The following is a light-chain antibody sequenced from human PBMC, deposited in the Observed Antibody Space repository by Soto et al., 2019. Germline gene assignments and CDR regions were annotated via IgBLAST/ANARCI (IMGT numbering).Light chain of an antibody. CDR1: GSNIGSGYD. CDR3: AAWDDSLNGDV. V-gene: IGLV1-44*01. Sequence: QSVLTQPPSVSGAPGQRVIISCTGSGSNIGSGYDVHWYQQLPGTAPKLLIYSNNQRPSGVPDRFSGSKSGTSASLAISGLQSEDEADYYCAAWDDSLNGDVFGTGTKLTVL. J-gene: IGLJ1*01. CDR2: SNN.